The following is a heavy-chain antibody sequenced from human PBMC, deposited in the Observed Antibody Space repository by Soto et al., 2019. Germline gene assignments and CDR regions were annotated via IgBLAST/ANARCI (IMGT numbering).Heavy chain of an antibody. J-gene: IGHJ3*02. CDR1: GYTLTSYG. Sequence: QVHLVQSGAEVKKPGASVKVSCKASGYTLTSYGISWVRQAPGQGLQWMGWISAYNGNTNYADKFQGRVTLTTDTSTSKAHMEVSSLRSDDTAVYYCARAGALYATSGYPWGTFDIWGQGTMVTVSS. D-gene: IGHD3-22*01. CDR2: ISAYNGNT. CDR3: ARAGALYATSGYPWGTFDI. V-gene: IGHV1-18*01.